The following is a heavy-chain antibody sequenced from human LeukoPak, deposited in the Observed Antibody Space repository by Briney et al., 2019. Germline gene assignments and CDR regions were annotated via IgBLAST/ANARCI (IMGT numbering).Heavy chain of an antibody. J-gene: IGHJ3*02. CDR2: MNPDGSQK. Sequence: GGSLRLSCEASGFRFGGFWMNWVRQAPGKGPERVANMNPDGSQKLYVDSVKGRFTISRDNAKNSLYLQMNSLRVEDTAVYYFLRNQRKAYDIWGHGTMVTVSS. CDR3: LRNQRKAYDI. CDR1: GFRFGGFW. V-gene: IGHV3-7*01. D-gene: IGHD2-21*01.